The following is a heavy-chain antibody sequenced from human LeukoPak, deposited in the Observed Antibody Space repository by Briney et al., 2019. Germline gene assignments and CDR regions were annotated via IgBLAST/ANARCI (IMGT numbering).Heavy chain of an antibody. CDR3: ARLGYYDSSGYYCFDY. CDR2: IYYSGST. CDR1: GGSISSSSYY. Sequence: SETPSLTCTVSGGSISSSSYYWGWIRQPPGKGLEWIGSIYYSGSTYYNPSLKSRVTISVDTSKNQFSLKLSSVTAADTAVYYCARLGYYDSSGYYCFDYWGQGTLVTVSS. V-gene: IGHV4-39*01. J-gene: IGHJ4*02. D-gene: IGHD3-22*01.